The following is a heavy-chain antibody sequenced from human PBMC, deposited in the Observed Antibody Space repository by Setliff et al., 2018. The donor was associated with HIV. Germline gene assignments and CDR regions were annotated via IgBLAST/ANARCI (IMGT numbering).Heavy chain of an antibody. J-gene: IGHJ4*02. Sequence: SWVRQAPGQGLEWIGEIYHSGSTNYNPSLKSRVTISMDKSKSQFSLKLSSVTAADTAVYYCARLDVDIAMAPDYWGQGMLVTVSS. D-gene: IGHD5-18*01. CDR3: ARLDVDIAMAPDY. V-gene: IGHV4-4*02. CDR2: IYHSGST.